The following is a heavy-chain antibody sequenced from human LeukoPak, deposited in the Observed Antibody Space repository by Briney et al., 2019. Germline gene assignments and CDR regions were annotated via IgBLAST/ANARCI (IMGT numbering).Heavy chain of an antibody. CDR1: GGTFSSYA. CDR2: IIPILGIA. V-gene: IGHV1-69*04. Sequence: SVKVSCKASGGTFSSYAISWVRQAPGQGLEWMGRIIPILGIANYAQKFQGRVTITADKSTSTAYMELSSLRFEDTAVYYCARAPMTNYFDYWGQGTLVTVSS. D-gene: IGHD2-2*01. CDR3: ARAPMTNYFDY. J-gene: IGHJ4*02.